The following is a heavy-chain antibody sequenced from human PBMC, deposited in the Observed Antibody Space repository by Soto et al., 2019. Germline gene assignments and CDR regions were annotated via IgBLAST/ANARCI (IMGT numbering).Heavy chain of an antibody. CDR3: AHTSVLLWFGALLPNRFDP. D-gene: IGHD3-10*01. CDR1: GFSLSTSGVG. J-gene: IGHJ5*02. Sequence: QITLKESGPTLVKPTQTLTLTCTFSGFSLSTSGVGVCWIRQPPGKALEWLALIYWDDDKRYSPSLKSRLTIPKDTSKILVVLTMTNMDPVDTATYYCAHTSVLLWFGALLPNRFDPWGQGPPVTVSS. V-gene: IGHV2-5*02. CDR2: IYWDDDK.